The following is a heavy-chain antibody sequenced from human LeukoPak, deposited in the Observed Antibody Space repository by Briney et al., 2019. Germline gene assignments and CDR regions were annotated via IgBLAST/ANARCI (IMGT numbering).Heavy chain of an antibody. CDR2: INTNTGNP. Sequence: ASVKLSCKASGYTFTSYAMNWVRQAPGQGLEWMGWINTNTGNPTYAQGFTGRFVFSLDTSVSTAYLQISSLKAEDTAVYYCARDGLHYYDSSGYYQLDYWGQGTLVTVSS. D-gene: IGHD3-22*01. CDR3: ARDGLHYYDSSGYYQLDY. J-gene: IGHJ4*02. V-gene: IGHV7-4-1*02. CDR1: GYTFTSYA.